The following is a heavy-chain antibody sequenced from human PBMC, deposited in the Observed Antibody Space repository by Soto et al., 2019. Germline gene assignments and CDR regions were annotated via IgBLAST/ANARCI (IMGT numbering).Heavy chain of an antibody. J-gene: IGHJ4*02. D-gene: IGHD5-12*01. Sequence: PGGSLRLSCAASGFTFSNAWVSWVRQAPGKGLEWVGRIKSKTDGGTTDYVAPVKGRFTISRDDSKNTLYLQMNSLKTEDTAVYYCTTDRSAITPKFDYWGQGTLVTVSS. CDR3: TTDRSAITPKFDY. CDR2: IKSKTDGGTT. CDR1: GFTFSNAW. V-gene: IGHV3-15*01.